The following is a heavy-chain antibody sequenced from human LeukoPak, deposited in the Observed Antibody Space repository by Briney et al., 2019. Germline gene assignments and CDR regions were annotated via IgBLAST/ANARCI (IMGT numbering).Heavy chain of an antibody. CDR2: ISGSGGST. D-gene: IGHD3-22*01. V-gene: IGHV3-23*01. Sequence: GGSLRLSCAASGFTFSSYGMSWVRQAPGKGLEWVSAISGSGGSTYYADSVKGRFTISRDNSKNTLYLQMNSLRAEDTAVYYCAKDLYYYDSSGYPAEYFQHWGQGTLVTVSS. CDR3: AKDLYYYDSSGYPAEYFQH. J-gene: IGHJ1*01. CDR1: GFTFSSYG.